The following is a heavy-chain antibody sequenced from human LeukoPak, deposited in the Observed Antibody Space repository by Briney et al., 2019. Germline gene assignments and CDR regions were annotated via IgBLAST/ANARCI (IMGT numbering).Heavy chain of an antibody. CDR2: ISSSSYM. J-gene: IGHJ3*02. Sequence: GGSLRLSCAASGFTFSTYSMNWVRQAPGKGLEWVSSISSSSYMYYADSVEGRFTISRDNAKNSLYLQMNSLRAEDTAVYYCARGRYSGYDSDAFDIWGQGAMVTVSS. CDR1: GFTFSTYS. V-gene: IGHV3-21*01. D-gene: IGHD5-12*01. CDR3: ARGRYSGYDSDAFDI.